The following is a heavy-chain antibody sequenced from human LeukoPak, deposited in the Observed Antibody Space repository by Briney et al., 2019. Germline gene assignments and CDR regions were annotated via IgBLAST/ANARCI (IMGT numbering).Heavy chain of an antibody. CDR1: GFTFSSYW. Sequence: GGSLRLSCAASGFTFSSYWMDWVRQAPGKELVWVSRLSSDGSSTSYADSVKGRFTIFRDNAKNTLYLQMNSLRAEDTAVYYCARDGQDIVVVVAATPCGWFDPWGQGTLVTVSS. CDR3: ARDGQDIVVVVAATPCGWFDP. V-gene: IGHV3-74*01. J-gene: IGHJ5*02. D-gene: IGHD2-15*01. CDR2: LSSDGSST.